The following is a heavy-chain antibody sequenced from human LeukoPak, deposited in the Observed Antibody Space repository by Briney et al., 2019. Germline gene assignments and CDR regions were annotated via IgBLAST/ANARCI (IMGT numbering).Heavy chain of an antibody. Sequence: SSETLSLTCTVSGGSISSYYWSWIRQPPGKGLEWIGYIYYSGSTKYSPSLKSRVTISVDTSKNQFSLKLSSVTAADTAVYYCARSITSTGTGDYWGQGTLVTVSS. D-gene: IGHD4-17*01. CDR2: IYYSGST. CDR3: ARSITSTGTGDY. CDR1: GGSISSYY. V-gene: IGHV4-59*01. J-gene: IGHJ4*02.